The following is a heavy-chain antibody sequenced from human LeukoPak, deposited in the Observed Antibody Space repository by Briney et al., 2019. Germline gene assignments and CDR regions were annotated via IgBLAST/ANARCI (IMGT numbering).Heavy chain of an antibody. CDR1: GFTFSSYW. V-gene: IGHV3-74*01. D-gene: IGHD2-2*01. CDR2: IKSDGRST. CDR3: ARDYCRTTSCLES. J-gene: IGHJ4*02. Sequence: GGSLRLSCAASGFTFSSYWMHWVRQAPGKGLVWVSRIKSDGRSTIYADSVKGRFTISRDNAENTLYLQMNSLRAEDTAVYYCARDYCRTTSCLESWGQGTLVTVSS.